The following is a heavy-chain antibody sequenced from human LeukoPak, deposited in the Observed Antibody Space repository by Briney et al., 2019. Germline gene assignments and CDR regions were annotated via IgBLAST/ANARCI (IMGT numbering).Heavy chain of an antibody. J-gene: IGHJ4*02. CDR3: ARVSAAVAGPPLDY. CDR2: IYHSGST. CDR1: GGSISSSNW. V-gene: IGHV4-4*02. Sequence: SETLSLTCAVSGGSISSSNWWSWVRQPPGKGLEWIGEIYHSGSTNYNPSLKSRVTISVDKSKNQFSLKLSSVTAADTAVYYCARVSAAVAGPPLDYWGQGTLVTVSS. D-gene: IGHD6-19*01.